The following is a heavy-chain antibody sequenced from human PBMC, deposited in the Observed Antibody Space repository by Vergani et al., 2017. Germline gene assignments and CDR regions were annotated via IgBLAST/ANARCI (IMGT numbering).Heavy chain of an antibody. CDR3: ATRSRFPPRTGS. CDR1: GYDFIDYF. CDR2: IDPEDGET. J-gene: IGHJ5*02. Sequence: VPLVQSGAEVRKPWTTVKISCKISGYDFIDYFIHWVQQAPGKGLEWVGLIDPEDGETINAENFQGRVTITADSSTNTAYMELSSLTSEDTAVYYCATRSRFPPRTGSWGQGTLVTVSS. V-gene: IGHV1-69-2*01. D-gene: IGHD1-1*01.